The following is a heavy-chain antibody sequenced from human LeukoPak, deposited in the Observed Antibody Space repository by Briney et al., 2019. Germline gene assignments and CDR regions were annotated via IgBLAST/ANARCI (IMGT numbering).Heavy chain of an antibody. D-gene: IGHD3-10*01. V-gene: IGHV1-2*02. CDR2: INPNSGGT. CDR1: GYTFTGYY. J-gene: IGHJ5*02. Sequence: GASVKVSCKASGYTFTGYYMHWVRQAPGQGLEWMGWINPNSGGTNYAQKFQGRVTMTRDTSISTAYMELSRLRSDDTAVYYCARVPNVLLWFGELQFDPWGQGTLVTVSS. CDR3: ARVPNVLLWFGELQFDP.